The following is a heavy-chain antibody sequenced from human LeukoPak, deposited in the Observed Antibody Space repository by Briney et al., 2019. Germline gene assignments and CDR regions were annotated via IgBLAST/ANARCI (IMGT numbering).Heavy chain of an antibody. J-gene: IGHJ4*02. CDR1: GFTFDDYA. Sequence: PGGSLRLSCVVSGFTFDDYAMHWVRQAPGKGLEWVSVIYSGGSTYYADSVKGRFTISRDNSKNTLYLQMNSLRAEDTAVYYCARVKPATFTVTAFDYWGQGTLVTVSS. D-gene: IGHD4-17*01. V-gene: IGHV3-66*01. CDR3: ARVKPATFTVTAFDY. CDR2: IYSGGST.